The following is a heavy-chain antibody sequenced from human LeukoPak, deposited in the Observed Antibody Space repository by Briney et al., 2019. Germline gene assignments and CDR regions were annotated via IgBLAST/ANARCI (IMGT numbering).Heavy chain of an antibody. CDR3: AMDTYSSATY. CDR1: GGSFSGYY. J-gene: IGHJ4*02. Sequence: PSETLSLTCAVYGGSFSGYYWSWFRQPPGKGLEWIGEINHSGSTNYNPSLKSRVTISVDTSKNQFPLKLSSVTAADTAVYYCAMDTYSSATYWGQGTLVTVSS. V-gene: IGHV4-34*01. CDR2: INHSGST. D-gene: IGHD6-19*01.